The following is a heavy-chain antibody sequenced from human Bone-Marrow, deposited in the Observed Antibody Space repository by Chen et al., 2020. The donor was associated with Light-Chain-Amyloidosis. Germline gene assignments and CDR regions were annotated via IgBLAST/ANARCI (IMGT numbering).Heavy chain of an antibody. J-gene: IGHJ6*02. CDR2: IIPFFGTT. D-gene: IGHD4-17*01. V-gene: IGHV1-69*06. CDR1: GGTFSSYQ. Sequence: QAQLVQSGAEVKKPGSSVKVSCKAAGGTFSSYQVTWVRQAPGHGIEWMGGIIPFFGTTKKAQDCEGRDRKTGEKSTGTAYMELNSLTSEDSAIYYCARDRTYGDYGSYGMDVWGQGTTVTVTS. CDR3: ARDRTYGDYGSYGMDV.